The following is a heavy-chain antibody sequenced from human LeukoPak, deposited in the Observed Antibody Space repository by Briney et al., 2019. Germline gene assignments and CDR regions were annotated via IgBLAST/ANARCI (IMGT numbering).Heavy chain of an antibody. D-gene: IGHD6-13*01. CDR3: ARGGSSCFDY. Sequence: GGSLRFSCAASGFTFSSYSMNWGRQAPGKGLEWVSYISSSSSTIYYADSVKGRFTISGDNAKNSLYLQMNSLRDEDTAVYYCARGGSSCFDYWGQGTLVTVSS. V-gene: IGHV3-48*02. J-gene: IGHJ4*02. CDR2: ISSSSSTI. CDR1: GFTFSSYS.